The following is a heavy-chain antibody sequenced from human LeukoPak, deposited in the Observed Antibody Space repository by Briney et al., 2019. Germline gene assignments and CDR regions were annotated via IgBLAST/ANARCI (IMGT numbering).Heavy chain of an antibody. D-gene: IGHD2-2*01. CDR1: GFTFSSYA. Sequence: GGSLRLSCAASGFTFSSYAMSWVRQAPGKGLEWVSVISGSGGSTYYADSVKGRFTISRDNSKNTLYLQMNSLRAEDTAVYYCAKVTALIVVVPAAFDYWGQGTLVTVSS. CDR3: AKVTALIVVVPAAFDY. V-gene: IGHV3-23*01. CDR2: ISGSGGST. J-gene: IGHJ4*02.